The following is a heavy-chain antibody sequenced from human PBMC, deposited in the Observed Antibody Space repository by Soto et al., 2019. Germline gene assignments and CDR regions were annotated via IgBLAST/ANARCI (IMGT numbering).Heavy chain of an antibody. Sequence: PGGSLRLSCAASGFTFRSFTMNWVRQAPGKGLEWVSSISSSSSYIYYADSVKGRFTISRDNAKNSLYLQMNSLRAEDTAVYYCARDSPKPHDYGDNWFDPWGQGTLVTVSS. V-gene: IGHV3-21*01. J-gene: IGHJ5*02. CDR1: GFTFRSFT. D-gene: IGHD4-17*01. CDR3: ARDSPKPHDYGDNWFDP. CDR2: ISSSSSYI.